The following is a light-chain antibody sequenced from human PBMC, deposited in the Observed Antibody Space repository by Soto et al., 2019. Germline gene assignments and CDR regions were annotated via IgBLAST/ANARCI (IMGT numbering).Light chain of an antibody. J-gene: IGLJ1*01. V-gene: IGLV2-14*03. CDR2: DVT. CDR1: SSDVGGYNY. CDR3: SSYTSSSTPRV. Sequence: QSALTQPASVSGSPGQSITISCTGTSSDVGGYNYVSWYQQHPGKAPKLMIYDVTSRPSGVSNRFSGSKSGNTASLTISGLQAEDDADYYCSSYTSSSTPRVFGTGTKLTVL.